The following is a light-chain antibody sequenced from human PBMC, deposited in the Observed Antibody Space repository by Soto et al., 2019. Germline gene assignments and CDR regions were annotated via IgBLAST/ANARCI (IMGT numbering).Light chain of an antibody. CDR2: EIN. Sequence: QSVLTQPPSVSAAPGQKVTISCSGSSSNIGNNYVSWYQQFPGTAPRLLIYEINRRPSGIPARFAGSKSGTSATLDITGLPTGDEAVYYCGTWDNSLSVVLFGGGTKLTVL. CDR3: GTWDNSLSVVL. J-gene: IGLJ3*02. V-gene: IGLV1-51*01. CDR1: SSNIGNNY.